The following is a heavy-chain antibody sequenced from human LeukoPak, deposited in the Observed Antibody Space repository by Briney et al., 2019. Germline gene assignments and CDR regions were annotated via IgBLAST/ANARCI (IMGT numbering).Heavy chain of an antibody. CDR1: GFPFSNYA. V-gene: IGHV3-23*01. Sequence: GGSLRLSCTASGFPFSNYALSWVHQAPGEGLEWVAAISGGGVNTYYAESVKGRFTVSRDNSENTLHLQMNSLRVDDTAVYYCAKGGTYGDFDYWGQGTLVTVSS. D-gene: IGHD4-17*01. J-gene: IGHJ4*02. CDR3: AKGGTYGDFDY. CDR2: ISGGGVNT.